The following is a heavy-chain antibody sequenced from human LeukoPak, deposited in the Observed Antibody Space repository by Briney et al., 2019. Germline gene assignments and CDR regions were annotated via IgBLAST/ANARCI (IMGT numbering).Heavy chain of an antibody. CDR2: INPSGGST. V-gene: IGHV1-46*01. Sequence: ASVKVSCKASGYTFTSYYMHWVPQAPGQGLEWMGIINPSGGSTSYAQKFQGRVTMTRDTSTSTVYMELSSLRSEDTAVYYCARDLYGSGSYNWFDPWGQGTLVTVSS. D-gene: IGHD3-10*01. CDR3: ARDLYGSGSYNWFDP. CDR1: GYTFTSYY. J-gene: IGHJ5*02.